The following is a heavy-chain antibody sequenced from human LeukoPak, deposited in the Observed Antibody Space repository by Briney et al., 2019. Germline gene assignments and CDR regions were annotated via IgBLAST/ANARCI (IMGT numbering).Heavy chain of an antibody. J-gene: IGHJ6*03. CDR3: ARHRGYSYGYLHYYYYYMDV. D-gene: IGHD5-18*01. Sequence: SETLSLTCAVYGGSFSGYYWSWIRQPPGKGLEWIGEINHSGSTNYNPSLKSRVTISVDTSKNQFSLKLSSVTAADTAVYYCARHRGYSYGYLHYYYYYMDVWGKGTTVTISS. CDR2: INHSGST. CDR1: GGSFSGYY. V-gene: IGHV4-34*01.